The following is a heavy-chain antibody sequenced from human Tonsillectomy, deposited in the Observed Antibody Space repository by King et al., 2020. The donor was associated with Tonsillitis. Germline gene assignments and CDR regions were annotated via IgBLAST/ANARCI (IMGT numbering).Heavy chain of an antibody. V-gene: IGHV3-23*04. Sequence: VQLVESGGGLVQPGGSLRLSCAASGFTFSSYAMNWVRQAPGKGLEWVSALSGGGGSTYYADSVKGRFTISRDNSKNTLYLQMNSLTAEDTAVYYCAKDLESSGCYIYYNGMDVWGQGTTVTVSS. D-gene: IGHD6-19*01. CDR1: GFTFSSYA. CDR3: AKDLESSGCYIYYNGMDV. CDR2: LSGGGGST. J-gene: IGHJ6*01.